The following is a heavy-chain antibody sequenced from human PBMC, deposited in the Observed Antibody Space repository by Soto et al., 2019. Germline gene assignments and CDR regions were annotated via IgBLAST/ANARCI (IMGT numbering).Heavy chain of an antibody. CDR1: GGSISSSSYY. CDR3: ASIAVYYFDY. J-gene: IGHJ4*02. CDR2: IYYSGST. Sequence: SETPSLTCTVSGGSISSSSYYWGWIRQPPGKGLEWIGSIYYSGSTYYNPSLKSRVTISVDTSKNQFSLKLSSVTAADTAVYYCASIAVYYFDYWGQGTLVTVSS. D-gene: IGHD6-19*01. V-gene: IGHV4-39*01.